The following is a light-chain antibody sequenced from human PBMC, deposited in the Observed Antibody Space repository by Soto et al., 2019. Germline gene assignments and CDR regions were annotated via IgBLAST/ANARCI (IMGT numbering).Light chain of an antibody. V-gene: IGKV1-6*01. CDR1: QGIRND. CDR2: AAS. J-gene: IGKJ1*01. Sequence: AIQMTQSPYSLSASVGDRVTITCRASQGIRNDLGWYQQKPGKAPKLLIYAASSLQSGVPSRFSGSGSGTEFTLTITSLQPEDFATYYCHQVYTYPRTFGQGTNVDI. CDR3: HQVYTYPRT.